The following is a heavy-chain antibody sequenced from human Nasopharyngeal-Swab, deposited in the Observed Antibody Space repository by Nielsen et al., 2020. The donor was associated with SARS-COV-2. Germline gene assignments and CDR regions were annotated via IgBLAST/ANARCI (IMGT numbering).Heavy chain of an antibody. V-gene: IGHV1-58*01. D-gene: IGHD3-22*01. J-gene: IGHJ3*02. CDR2: IVVGSGNT. CDR1: GFTFTSSA. Sequence: SVKVSCKASGFTFTSSAVQWVRQARRQRLEWIGWIVVGSGNTNYAQKFQERVTITRDMSTSTAYMELSSLRSEDTAVYYCAASPNYYDSSGYPFDIWGQGTMVTVSS. CDR3: AASPNYYDSSGYPFDI.